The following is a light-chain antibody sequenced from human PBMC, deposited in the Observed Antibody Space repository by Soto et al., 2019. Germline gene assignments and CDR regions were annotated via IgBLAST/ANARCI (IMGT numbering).Light chain of an antibody. CDR1: QSVSSN. J-gene: IGKJ1*01. V-gene: IGKV3-15*01. Sequence: EIVMTQSPATLSVSPGERCTRSCRASQSVSSNLAWYQQKPGQAPRLLIYGASTRATGIPARFSGGGSGTEFTLTISSLQSEDFAVYYCQQYNNWPRTFGQGTKVDIK. CDR3: QQYNNWPRT. CDR2: GAS.